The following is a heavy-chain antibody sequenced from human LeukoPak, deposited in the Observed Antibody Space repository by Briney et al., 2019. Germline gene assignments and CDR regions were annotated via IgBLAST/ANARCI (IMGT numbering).Heavy chain of an antibody. CDR3: SRETTSTSWY. CDR1: GGSISSSSCY. CDR2: IYYSGST. J-gene: IGHJ4*02. V-gene: IGHV4-39*01. D-gene: IGHD6-13*01. Sequence: PSETLSLTCTVSGGSISSSSCYWAWIRQPPGKGLEWIGSIYYSGSTFYSPSLKSRVTLSVDTSKNQFSLKLSSVTAADTAVYFCSRETTSTSWYWGQGTLVTVSS.